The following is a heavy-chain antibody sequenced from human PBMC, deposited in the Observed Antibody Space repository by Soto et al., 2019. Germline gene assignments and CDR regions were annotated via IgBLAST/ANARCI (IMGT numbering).Heavy chain of an antibody. CDR2: INHSGNT. Sequence: SETLSLTCAVYGASLSDNYCNWLRQPPGKGLEWIGEINHSGNTNYNPSLRSRVTISVDTSKNQFSLKLSSVTAADTAVFYCARGVGVNSMVTNSYYYGXXVWGQGTTVTVSS. D-gene: IGHD5-18*01. V-gene: IGHV4-34*01. CDR1: GASLSDNY. J-gene: IGHJ6*02. CDR3: ARGVGVNSMVTNSYYYGXXV.